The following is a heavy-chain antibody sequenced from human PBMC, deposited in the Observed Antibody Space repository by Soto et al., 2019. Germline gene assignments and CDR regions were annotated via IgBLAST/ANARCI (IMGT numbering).Heavy chain of an antibody. Sequence: PXGSLRLSCTASGFTFSSYSMNWVRQAPGKGLEWVSSISSSSSYIYYADSVKGRFTISRDNAKNSLYLQMNSLRAEDTAVYYCARDSRELRFLEWSVNGFDPWGHGTLVTVSS. D-gene: IGHD3-3*01. J-gene: IGHJ5*02. V-gene: IGHV3-21*01. CDR2: ISSSSSYI. CDR3: ARDSRELRFLEWSVNGFDP. CDR1: GFTFSSYS.